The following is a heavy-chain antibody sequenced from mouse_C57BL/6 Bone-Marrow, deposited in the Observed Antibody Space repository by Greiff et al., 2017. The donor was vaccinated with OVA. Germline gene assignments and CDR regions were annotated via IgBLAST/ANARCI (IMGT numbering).Heavy chain of an antibody. Sequence: EVNVVESGGGLAKPGGSLKLSCAASGFTFSDYGMHWVRQAPEKGLEWVAYISSGSSTIYYADTVKGRFTISRDNAKNTLFLQMTSLRSEDTAMYYCARSLEGFAYWGQGTLVTVSA. CDR2: ISSGSSTI. CDR1: GFTFSDYG. D-gene: IGHD6-1*01. V-gene: IGHV5-17*01. J-gene: IGHJ3*01. CDR3: ARSLEGFAY.